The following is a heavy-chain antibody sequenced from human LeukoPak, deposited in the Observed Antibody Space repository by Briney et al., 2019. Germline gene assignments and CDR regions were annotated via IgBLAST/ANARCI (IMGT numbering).Heavy chain of an antibody. CDR1: GGTFSSYA. CDR3: ARGTLYGGNENDAFDI. D-gene: IGHD4-23*01. Sequence: ASVKVSCKASGGTFSSYAISWVRQAPGQGLEWMGGIIPIFGTANYAQKFQGRVTITTDESTSTAYMELSSLRSEDTAVYYCARGTLYGGNENDAFDIWGQGTMVTVSS. V-gene: IGHV1-69*05. J-gene: IGHJ3*02. CDR2: IIPIFGTA.